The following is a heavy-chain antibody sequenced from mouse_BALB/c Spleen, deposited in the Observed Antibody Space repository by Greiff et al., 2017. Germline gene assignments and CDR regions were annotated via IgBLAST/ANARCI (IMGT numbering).Heavy chain of an antibody. D-gene: IGHD1-1*01. CDR3: ARRGSYCYGGWGYFGV. CDR2: ISYSGST. V-gene: IGHV3-2*02. CDR1: GYSITSDYA. Sequence: EVHLVESGPGLVKPSQSLSLTCTVTGYSITSDYAWNWIRQFPGKKLEWMGYISYSGSTSYNPSLKSRISITRDTSKNQFFLQLNSVTTEDTATYYCARRGSYCYGGWGYFGVWGAGTTVTVSS. J-gene: IGHJ1*01.